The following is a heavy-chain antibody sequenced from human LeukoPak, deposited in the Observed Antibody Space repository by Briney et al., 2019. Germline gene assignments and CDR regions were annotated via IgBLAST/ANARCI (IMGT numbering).Heavy chain of an antibody. CDR3: ANSPLRYYDSSPRLPHYFDY. D-gene: IGHD3-22*01. J-gene: IGHJ4*02. V-gene: IGHV3-23*01. Sequence: GGSLRLSCAASGFTVSSNYMSWVRQAPGRGLEWVSAISGSGGSTYYADSVKGRFTISRDNSKNTLYLQMNSLRAEDTAVYYCANSPLRYYDSSPRLPHYFDYWGQGTLVTVSS. CDR1: GFTVSSNY. CDR2: ISGSGGST.